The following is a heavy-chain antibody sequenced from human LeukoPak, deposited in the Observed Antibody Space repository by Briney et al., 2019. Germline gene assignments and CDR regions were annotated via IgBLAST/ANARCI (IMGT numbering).Heavy chain of an antibody. D-gene: IGHD2-8*01. CDR1: GFTFSSYA. Sequence: GRSLRLSCVASGFTFSSYAMHWVRQAPGKGLEWVAVISYDGSNKYYADSVKGRFTISRDNSKNTLYLQMNSLRAEDTAVYYCARVSYCTNGVCYPDYYYGMDVWGQGTTVTVSS. V-gene: IGHV3-30-3*01. CDR2: ISYDGSNK. CDR3: ARVSYCTNGVCYPDYYYGMDV. J-gene: IGHJ6*02.